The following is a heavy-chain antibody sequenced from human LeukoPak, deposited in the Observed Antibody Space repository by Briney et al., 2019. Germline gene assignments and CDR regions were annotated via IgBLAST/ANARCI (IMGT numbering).Heavy chain of an antibody. J-gene: IGHJ6*03. D-gene: IGHD6-13*01. CDR2: IWYDGSNK. CDR1: GFTCSSYG. V-gene: IGHV3-33*01. Sequence: GRSLRLSCAASGFTCSSYGMHWVRQAPGKGLEGVAVIWYDGSNKYYADSVKGRFTISRDNSKNTLYRQMNSLRAEDTDVYYCAASYSRDASLYYYMDVWGKGGTVTVSS. CDR3: AASYSRDASLYYYMDV.